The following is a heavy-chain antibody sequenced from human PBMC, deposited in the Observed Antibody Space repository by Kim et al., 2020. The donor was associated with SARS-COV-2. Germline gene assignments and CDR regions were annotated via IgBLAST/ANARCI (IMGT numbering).Heavy chain of an antibody. CDR3: ATVPYSSGWYDVVDY. J-gene: IGHJ4*01. CDR2: IYYSGST. CDR1: GGSVSSGSYY. D-gene: IGHD6-19*01. Sequence: SETLSLTCTVSGGSVSSGSYYWSWIRQPPGKGLEWIGYIYYSGSTNYNPSLKSRVTLSVDTSNNQFSLKLSSVTAADTAVYYCATVPYSSGWYDVVDYWGHGTLGTVSS. V-gene: IGHV4-61*01.